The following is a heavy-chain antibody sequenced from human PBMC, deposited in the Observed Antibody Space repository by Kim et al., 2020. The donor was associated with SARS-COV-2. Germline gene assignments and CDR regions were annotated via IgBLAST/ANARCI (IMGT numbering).Heavy chain of an antibody. Sequence: SETLSLTCAVYGGSFSGYYWSWIRQPPGKGLEWIGEINHSGSTNYNPSLKSRVTISVDTSKNQFSLKLSSVTAADTAVYYCARGPKKWGSSWYYYYYGMDVWGQGTTVTVSS. CDR2: INHSGST. CDR3: ARGPKKWGSSWYYYYYGMDV. D-gene: IGHD6-13*01. V-gene: IGHV4-34*01. CDR1: GGSFSGYY. J-gene: IGHJ6*02.